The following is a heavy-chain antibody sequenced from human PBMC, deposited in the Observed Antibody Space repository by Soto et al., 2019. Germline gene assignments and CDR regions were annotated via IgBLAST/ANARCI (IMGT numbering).Heavy chain of an antibody. Sequence: EVQLLESGGGLVQPGGSLRLSCAASGFTFSSYAMSWVRQAPGKGLEWVSAISGSGGSTYYADSVKGRFTISRDNSKNTLYLQMNSLRAEDTAVYYGAKDGKSQSRAITMFGVVPYYYYGMDVWGQGTTVTVSS. CDR2: ISGSGGST. CDR1: GFTFSSYA. V-gene: IGHV3-23*01. CDR3: AKDGKSQSRAITMFGVVPYYYYGMDV. J-gene: IGHJ6*02. D-gene: IGHD3-3*01.